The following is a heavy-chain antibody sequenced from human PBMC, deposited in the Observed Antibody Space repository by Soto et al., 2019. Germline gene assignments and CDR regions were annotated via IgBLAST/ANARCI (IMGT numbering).Heavy chain of an antibody. V-gene: IGHV4-30-4*01. J-gene: IGHJ4*02. CDR2: IYYSGST. Sequence: PSETLSLTCTVSGGSISSGDYYWSWIRQPPGKGLEWIGYIYYSGSTYYNPSLKSRVTISVDTSKNQFSLKLSSVTAADTAVYYCASHAVHSSVFTDYWGQGTLVTVSS. D-gene: IGHD6-19*01. CDR3: ASHAVHSSVFTDY. CDR1: GGSISSGDYY.